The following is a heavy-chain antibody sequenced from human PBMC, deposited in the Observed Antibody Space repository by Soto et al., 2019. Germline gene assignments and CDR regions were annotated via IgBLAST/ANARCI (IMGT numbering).Heavy chain of an antibody. Sequence: ASVKVSCKASGYTFTGYYMHWVRQAPGQGLEWMGWINPNSGGTNYAQKFQGRVTMTRDTSISTAYMELSRLRSDDTAVYYCAAEFLGPTVVNYYYGMDVWGQGATVTVSS. V-gene: IGHV1-2*02. CDR3: AAEFLGPTVVNYYYGMDV. J-gene: IGHJ6*02. CDR2: INPNSGGT. D-gene: IGHD2-15*01. CDR1: GYTFTGYY.